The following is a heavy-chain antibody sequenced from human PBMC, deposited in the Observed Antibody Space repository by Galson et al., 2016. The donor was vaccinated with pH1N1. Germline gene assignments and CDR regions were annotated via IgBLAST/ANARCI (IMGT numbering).Heavy chain of an antibody. CDR1: GDSIRSSTFY. J-gene: IGHJ5*02. Sequence: ETLSLTCSVSGDSIRSSTFYWGWTRQPPGQGLEWIGSFFYSENTYYNPSLKGRVTISVDASTNQFSLKLNSVTAADTAVYYCARHRLVRDISMGGWFDPWGQGAQVSVSS. D-gene: IGHD1-26*01. CDR2: FFYSENT. V-gene: IGHV4-39*01. CDR3: ARHRLVRDISMGGWFDP.